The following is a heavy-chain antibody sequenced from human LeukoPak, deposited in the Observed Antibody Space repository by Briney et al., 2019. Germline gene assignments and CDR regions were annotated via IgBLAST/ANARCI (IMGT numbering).Heavy chain of an antibody. CDR1: GYSISSGYY. CDR3: TSRETTGGHGVDY. CDR2: IYYSGST. V-gene: IGHV4-61*01. Sequence: VKPSETLSLTCTVSGYSISSGYYWSWIRQPPGKGLEWIGYIYYSGSTNYNPSLKSRVTISADTSKNQFSLKLSSVTAADTAVYYCTSRETTGGHGVDYWGQGTLVTVSS. J-gene: IGHJ4*02. D-gene: IGHD7-27*01.